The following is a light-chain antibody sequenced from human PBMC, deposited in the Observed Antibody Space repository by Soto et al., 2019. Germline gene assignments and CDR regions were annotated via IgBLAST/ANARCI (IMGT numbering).Light chain of an antibody. J-gene: IGKJ1*01. V-gene: IGKV1-5*01. CDR3: QQYNSHWT. Sequence: DIQLTQSPSTLSASVGDSVTITCRASQSISDWLAWYQQKPGKAPNLLIYDASSLQSGVPSRFSGIGSGTEFTLTISSLQPDDFATYYCQQYNSHWTFGQGTKVDIK. CDR1: QSISDW. CDR2: DAS.